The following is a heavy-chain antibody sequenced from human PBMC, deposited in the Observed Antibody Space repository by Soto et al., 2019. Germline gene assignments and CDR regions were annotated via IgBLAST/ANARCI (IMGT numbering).Heavy chain of an antibody. Sequence: SETLSLNCAVSVGSISSGGYSWSWIRQPPGKGLEWIGYIYHSGSTYYNPSLKSRVTISVDRSKNQFSLKLSSVTAADTAVYYCARVPDRWGQGTLVTVSS. V-gene: IGHV4-30-2*01. J-gene: IGHJ5*02. CDR2: IYHSGST. CDR1: VGSISSGGYS. D-gene: IGHD2-2*01. CDR3: ARVPDR.